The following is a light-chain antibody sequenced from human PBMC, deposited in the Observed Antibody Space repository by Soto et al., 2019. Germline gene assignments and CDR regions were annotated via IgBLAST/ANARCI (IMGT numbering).Light chain of an antibody. Sequence: EIVFTQSPGTLSLSPAESATLSCRASQTVSNKYLAWYQQKPGKAPRLLISGTSTRATGIPDRFSGSASGTDFTLTISRLEPEDFAVYYCQQYGTSPRTFGQGTKVDI. CDR1: QTVSNKY. V-gene: IGKV3-20*01. CDR2: GTS. CDR3: QQYGTSPRT. J-gene: IGKJ1*01.